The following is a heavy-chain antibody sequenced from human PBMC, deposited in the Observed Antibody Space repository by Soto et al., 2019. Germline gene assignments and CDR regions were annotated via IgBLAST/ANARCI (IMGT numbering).Heavy chain of an antibody. CDR2: INSDGSNT. CDR1: GFTFSSDW. Sequence: GGSLRLSCTASGFTFSSDWMHWVRQAPGKGLVWVSRINSDGSNTKYADSVQGRFTISRDNAKNTLYLQMNSLRAEDTAVYYCARSTAGNNWFGPWGGGTRVTVCS. J-gene: IGHJ5*02. CDR3: ARSTAGNNWFGP. V-gene: IGHV3-74*03. D-gene: IGHD1-26*01.